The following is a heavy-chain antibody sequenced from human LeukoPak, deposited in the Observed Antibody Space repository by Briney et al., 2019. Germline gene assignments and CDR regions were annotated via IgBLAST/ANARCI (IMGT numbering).Heavy chain of an antibody. V-gene: IGHV1-18*01. J-gene: IGHJ4*02. CDR3: ARDPGSYYDILTGYYTPYYFDY. D-gene: IGHD3-9*01. Sequence: ASVKVSCKASGYTFTSYGISWVRQAPGQGLEWMGWISTYNGDTDYAHSLQGRVTMSTDTSTGTAYMGLRSLRSDDTAVYYCARDPGSYYDILTGYYTPYYFDYWGQGTLVTVSS. CDR1: GYTFTSYG. CDR2: ISTYNGDT.